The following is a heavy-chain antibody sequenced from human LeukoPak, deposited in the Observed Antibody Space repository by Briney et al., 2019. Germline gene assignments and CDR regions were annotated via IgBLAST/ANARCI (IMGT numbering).Heavy chain of an antibody. Sequence: ASVKVSCKASGYTFTSYGISWVRQAPGQGLEWMGWISAYNGNTNYAQKLQGRVTMTTDTSTSTAYMELRSLRSDDTAVYYCARDPKDDTSGYYYFDYWGQGTLVTVSS. CDR1: GYTFTSYG. D-gene: IGHD3-22*01. J-gene: IGHJ4*02. CDR3: ARDPKDDTSGYYYFDY. CDR2: ISAYNGNT. V-gene: IGHV1-18*01.